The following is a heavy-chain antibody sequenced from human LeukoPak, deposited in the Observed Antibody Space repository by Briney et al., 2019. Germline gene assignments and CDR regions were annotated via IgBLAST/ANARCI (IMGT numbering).Heavy chain of an antibody. D-gene: IGHD3-3*01. CDR1: GFTFSSYG. J-gene: IGHJ4*02. CDR3: AKDRDFWSGYRYYFDY. CDR2: ISYDGSNK. Sequence: SGGSLRLSCAASGFTFSSYGMHWVRQAPGKGLEWVAVISYDGSNKYYADSVKGRFTISRDNSKNTLYLQMNSLRAEDTAVYYCAKDRDFWSGYRYYFDYWGQGTLVTVST. V-gene: IGHV3-30*18.